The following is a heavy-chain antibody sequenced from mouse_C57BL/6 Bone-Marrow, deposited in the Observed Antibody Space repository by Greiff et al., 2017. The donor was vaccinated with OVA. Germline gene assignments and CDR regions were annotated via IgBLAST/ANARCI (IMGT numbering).Heavy chain of an antibody. CDR1: GYAFSSYW. J-gene: IGHJ4*01. V-gene: IGHV1-80*01. CDR3: ARSYYYGSSPSYAMDY. Sequence: VQRVESGAELVKPGASVKISCKASGYAFSSYWMNWVKQRPGKGLEWIGQIYPGDGDTNYNGKFKGKATLTADKSSSTAYMQLSSLTSEDSAVYFCARSYYYGSSPSYAMDYWGQGTSVTVSS. CDR2: IYPGDGDT. D-gene: IGHD1-1*01.